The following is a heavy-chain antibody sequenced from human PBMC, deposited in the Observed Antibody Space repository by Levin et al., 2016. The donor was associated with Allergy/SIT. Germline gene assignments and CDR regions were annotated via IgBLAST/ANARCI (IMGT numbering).Heavy chain of an antibody. Sequence: ASVKVSCKASGYTFTSYDINWVRQATGQGLEWMGWMNPNSGNTGYAQKFQGRVTMTRNTSISTAYMELSSLRSEDTAVYYCARGPPNPLYVDTAMVSWFDPWGQGTLVTVSS. CDR2: MNPNSGNT. V-gene: IGHV1-8*01. J-gene: IGHJ5*02. CDR3: ARGPPNPLYVDTAMVSWFDP. D-gene: IGHD5-18*01. CDR1: GYTFTSYD.